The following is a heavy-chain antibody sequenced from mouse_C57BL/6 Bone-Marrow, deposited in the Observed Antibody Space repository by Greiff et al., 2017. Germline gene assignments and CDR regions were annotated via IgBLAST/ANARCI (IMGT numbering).Heavy chain of an antibody. CDR1: GYTFTEYT. D-gene: IGHD1-1*01. Sequence: QVQLQQSGAELVKPGASVKLSCKASGYTFTEYTIHWVKQRSGQGLEWIGWFYPGSGSIKYNEKFKDKATLTADKSSSTVYMELSRLTSEDSAVYFCARHENYYGSSDGLVFAYWGQGTLVTVSA. J-gene: IGHJ3*01. CDR2: FYPGSGSI. CDR3: ARHENYYGSSDGLVFAY. V-gene: IGHV1-62-2*01.